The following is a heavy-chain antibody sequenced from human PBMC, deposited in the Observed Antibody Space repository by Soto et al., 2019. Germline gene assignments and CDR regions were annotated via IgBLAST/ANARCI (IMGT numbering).Heavy chain of an antibody. CDR1: GFTFSSYW. CDR3: ARDVGSSWYHYYGMDV. CDR2: INSDGSST. V-gene: IGHV3-74*01. J-gene: IGHJ6*02. Sequence: EVQLVESGGGLVQPGGSLRLSCAASGFTFSSYWMHWVRQAPGKGLVWVSRINSDGSSTSYADSVKGRFTISRDNAKNTLYLQMNSLRAEDTAVYYCARDVGSSWYHYYGMDVWGQGTTVTVSS. D-gene: IGHD6-13*01.